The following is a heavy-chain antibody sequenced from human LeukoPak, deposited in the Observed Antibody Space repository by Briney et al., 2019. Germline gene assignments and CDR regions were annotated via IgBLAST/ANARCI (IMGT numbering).Heavy chain of an antibody. V-gene: IGHV4-30-4*01. CDR3: ASGRIAAAGRARPCHWFDP. D-gene: IGHD6-13*01. J-gene: IGHJ5*02. CDR2: IYYSGST. CDR1: GGSISSGDYY. Sequence: SETLSLTCTVSGGSISSGDYYWSWIRQPPGKGLEWIGYIYYSGSTYYNPSLKSRVTISMDTSKNQFSLNLSSVTAADTAVYYCASGRIAAAGRARPCHWFDPWGQGTLVTVSS.